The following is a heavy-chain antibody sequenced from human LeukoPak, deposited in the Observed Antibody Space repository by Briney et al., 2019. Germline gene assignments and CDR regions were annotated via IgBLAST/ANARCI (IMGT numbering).Heavy chain of an antibody. J-gene: IGHJ4*02. CDR3: AIATKLVGVFDY. V-gene: IGHV1-2*06. D-gene: IGHD1-26*01. CDR1: GYTFTGYY. Sequence: GASVKVSCKASGYTFTGYYMHWVRHAPGQGLEWMGRINPNSGGTNYAQKFQGRVTMTRDTSISTAYMELSRLRSDDTAVYYCAIATKLVGVFDYWGQGTLVTVSS. CDR2: INPNSGGT.